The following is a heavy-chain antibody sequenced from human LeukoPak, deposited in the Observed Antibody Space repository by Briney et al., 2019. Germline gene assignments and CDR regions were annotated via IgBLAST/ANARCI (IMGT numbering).Heavy chain of an antibody. CDR1: GYTFKNYD. V-gene: IGHV1-8*02. D-gene: IGHD5-24*01. J-gene: IGHJ4*02. CDR2: MNPNSGNT. Sequence: ASVKVSCKASGYTFKNYDINWVRQATGQGLEWMGWMNPNSGNTGFAQKFQDRVSMTRDTSVNTAYMELTSLRSGDTAVYYCARATPGGLHGYSFDYWGQGTVVTVYS. CDR3: ARATPGGLHGYSFDY.